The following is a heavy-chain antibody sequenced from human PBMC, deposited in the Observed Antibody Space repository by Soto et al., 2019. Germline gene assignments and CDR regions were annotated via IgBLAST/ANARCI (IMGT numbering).Heavy chain of an antibody. CDR2: IYYSGTT. J-gene: IGHJ4*02. CDR1: GGSISIAGYY. CDR3: AREKWYGDYDY. D-gene: IGHD4-17*01. V-gene: IGHV4-31*03. Sequence: QVQLQESGPGLVKPSQTLSLTCTVSGGSISIAGYYWTWIRQHPGKGLEWVGYIYYSGTTYYNPSLRSRVVISVDRSKNQFSLKLGSVTAADTAVYYCAREKWYGDYDYWGQGTLVTVSS.